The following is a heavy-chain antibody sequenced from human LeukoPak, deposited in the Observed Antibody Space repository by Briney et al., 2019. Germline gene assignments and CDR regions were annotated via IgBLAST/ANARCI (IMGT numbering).Heavy chain of an antibody. CDR1: GGSITNYY. V-gene: IGHV4-39*07. CDR3: ARAGNPGITVGAFDI. J-gene: IGHJ3*02. CDR2: IYYSGNT. D-gene: IGHD6-19*01. Sequence: SETLSLTCTVSGGSITNYYWGWIHQPPGKRLEWIGSIYYSGNTYYNPSLRSRVTISIDTSKNQFSLRLSSLTAADTAVFYCARAGNPGITVGAFDIWGQGTMVTVSS.